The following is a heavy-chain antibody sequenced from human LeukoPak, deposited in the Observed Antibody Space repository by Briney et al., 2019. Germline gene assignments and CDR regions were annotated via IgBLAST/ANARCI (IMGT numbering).Heavy chain of an antibody. CDR1: GGSISSGTYY. Sequence: PSQTLSLTCTVSGGSISSGTYYWSWIRQPPGKGLEWIGRMYPSGSSNYNPSLKSRVTISLDTSKNQFSLNLSSVTAADTAMYYCARGESSSSALYYYYYYMDVWGKGTTVTVSS. CDR3: ARGESSSSALYYYYYYMDV. CDR2: MYPSGSS. J-gene: IGHJ6*03. V-gene: IGHV4-61*02. D-gene: IGHD6-6*01.